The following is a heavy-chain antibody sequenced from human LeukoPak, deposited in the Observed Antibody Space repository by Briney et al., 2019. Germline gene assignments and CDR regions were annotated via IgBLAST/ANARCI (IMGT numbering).Heavy chain of an antibody. CDR2: INPNSGGT. Sequence: ASVNVSCKASGYSFTGYYMHWVRQAPGQGLEWMGWINPNSGGTNYAQKFQGWVTMTRDTSISTAYMELSRLRSDDTAVYYCARDRTQWELLRYDAFDIWGQGTMVTVSS. J-gene: IGHJ3*02. CDR1: GYSFTGYY. CDR3: ARDRTQWELLRYDAFDI. D-gene: IGHD1-26*01. V-gene: IGHV1-2*04.